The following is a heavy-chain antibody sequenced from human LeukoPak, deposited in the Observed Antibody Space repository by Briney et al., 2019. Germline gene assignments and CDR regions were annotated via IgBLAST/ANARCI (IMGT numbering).Heavy chain of an antibody. V-gene: IGHV1-18*01. J-gene: IGHJ5*02. CDR1: GYTFTSYG. D-gene: IGHD6-13*01. CDR3: ATRSRSGWFDP. CDR2: ISAYNGNT. Sequence: GASVKASCKASGYTFTSYGISWVRQAPGQGLEWMGWISAYNGNTNYAQKLQGRVTMTTDTSTSTAYMELRSLRSDNTAVYYCATRSRSGWFDPWGQGTLVTVSS.